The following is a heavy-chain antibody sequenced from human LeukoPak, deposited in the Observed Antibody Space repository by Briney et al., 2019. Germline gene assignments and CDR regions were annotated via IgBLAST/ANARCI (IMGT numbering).Heavy chain of an antibody. CDR3: AKTPYYYDSSGYYAAFDY. V-gene: IGHV3-30*02. D-gene: IGHD3-22*01. CDR2: IRYDGSNK. J-gene: IGHJ4*02. Sequence: GGSLRLSCAASGFSFNKYGMHWVRQAPGKGLEWVAFIRYDGSNKYYADSVKGRFTISRDNSKNTLYLQMNSLRAEDTAVYYCAKTPYYYDSSGYYAAFDYWGQGTLVTVSS. CDR1: GFSFNKYG.